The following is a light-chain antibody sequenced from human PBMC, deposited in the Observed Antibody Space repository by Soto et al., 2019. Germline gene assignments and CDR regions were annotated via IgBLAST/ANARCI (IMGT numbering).Light chain of an antibody. J-gene: IGLJ1*01. CDR1: SSDVGGYNY. CDR2: VVS. Sequence: QSLLPKPHSASGTPDRSVSISCPGTSSDVGGYNYVSWYQQHPGKAPKLMIYVVSKRPSGVPDRFSGSKSGNTASLTVSGLQAEEDAEYYCGSYAGSNKFVFRSGKNVTVL. V-gene: IGLV2-8*01. CDR3: GSYAGSNKFV.